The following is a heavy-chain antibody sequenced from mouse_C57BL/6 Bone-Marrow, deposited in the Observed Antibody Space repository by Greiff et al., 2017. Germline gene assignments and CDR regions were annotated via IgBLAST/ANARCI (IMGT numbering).Heavy chain of an antibody. CDR3: VRLLYYAMDY. CDR1: GFSFNTYA. CDR2: IRSKSNNYAT. Sequence: EVQVVESGGGLVQPKGSLKLSCAASGFSFNTYAMNWVRQAPGKGLEWVARIRSKSNNYATYYADSVKDRFTISRDDSESMLYLQMNNLKTEDTAMYYCVRLLYYAMDYWGQGTSVTVSS. J-gene: IGHJ4*01. V-gene: IGHV10-1*01.